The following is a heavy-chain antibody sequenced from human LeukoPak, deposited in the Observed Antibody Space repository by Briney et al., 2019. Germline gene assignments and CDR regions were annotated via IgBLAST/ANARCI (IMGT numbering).Heavy chain of an antibody. CDR2: ISAYNGNT. CDR3: ARVYDAYNDYYFDY. V-gene: IGHV1-18*01. CDR1: GYTFTSYN. D-gene: IGHD5-24*01. J-gene: IGHJ4*02. Sequence: ASVKVSCKASGYTFTSYNINWVRQAPGQGLDWIGWISAYNGNTNYAQKLQGRVTMTTDTSTSTAYMELRSLRSDDTAVYYCARVYDAYNDYYFDYWGQGTLVTVSS.